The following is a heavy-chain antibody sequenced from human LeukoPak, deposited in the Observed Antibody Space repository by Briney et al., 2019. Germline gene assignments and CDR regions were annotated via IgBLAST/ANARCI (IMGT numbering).Heavy chain of an antibody. CDR1: GGSFSGYY. CDR2: INHSGST. V-gene: IGHV4-34*01. CDR3: ATGRYSSSWPEVYFDY. J-gene: IGHJ4*02. Sequence: SETLSLTCAVYGGSFSGYYLSWIRQAPGNGLEWMGEINHSGSTDYNPSLKSRVTISVDTSKNPFSLKLSSVTAADTAVYHCATGRYSSSWPEVYFDYWGQGTLVTVSS. D-gene: IGHD6-13*01.